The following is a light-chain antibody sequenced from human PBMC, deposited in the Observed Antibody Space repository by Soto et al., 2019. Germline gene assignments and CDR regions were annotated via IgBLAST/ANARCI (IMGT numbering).Light chain of an antibody. CDR1: QSIRSW. CDR3: HQYNSYSSLT. J-gene: IGKJ4*01. CDR2: DAS. Sequence: DIQMTQSPSTLSASVGDRVTITCRASQSIRSWLAWYQQKPGKAPKLLIYDASSLESGVPSRFSGSGSGTEFTHTLSSLQPDDFATYYCHQYNSYSSLTFGGGTKVEIK. V-gene: IGKV1-5*01.